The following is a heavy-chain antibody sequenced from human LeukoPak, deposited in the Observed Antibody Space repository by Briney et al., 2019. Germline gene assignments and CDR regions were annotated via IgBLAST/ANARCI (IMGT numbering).Heavy chain of an antibody. Sequence: PSETLSLTCTVSGGSISSYYWSWIRQPAGKGLECIGRIYTSGSTNYNPSLKSRVTISVDKSKNQFSLKLSSVTAADTAVYYCAREPGYTWYQLDQDWFDPWGQGTLVTVSS. V-gene: IGHV4-4*07. CDR1: GGSISSYY. CDR2: IYTSGST. D-gene: IGHD2-2*01. J-gene: IGHJ5*02. CDR3: AREPGYTWYQLDQDWFDP.